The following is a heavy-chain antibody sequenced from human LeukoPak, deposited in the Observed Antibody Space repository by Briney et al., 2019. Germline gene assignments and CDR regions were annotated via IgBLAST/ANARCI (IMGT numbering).Heavy chain of an antibody. J-gene: IGHJ4*02. CDR2: ISGSGVST. V-gene: IGHV3-23*01. CDR1: GFTLSSHA. CDR3: AKGLAAADYYFDY. Sequence: GGSLRLSCAASGFTLSSHAMSWVRQAPGKGLEWASTISGSGVSTHYADSVKGRFTVSRDTSQNTLYLQMNSLRAEDMAVYYCAKGLAAADYYFDYWGQGALVTVSP. D-gene: IGHD6-13*01.